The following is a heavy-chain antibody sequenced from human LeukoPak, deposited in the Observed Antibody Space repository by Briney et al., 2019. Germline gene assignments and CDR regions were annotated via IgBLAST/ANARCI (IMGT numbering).Heavy chain of an antibody. V-gene: IGHV3-9*01. D-gene: IGHD3-10*01. CDR1: GFTFDDYA. CDR3: AKGQNGSGSYYINYGMDV. J-gene: IGHJ6*02. CDR2: ISWNSGSI. Sequence: GGSLRLSCAASGFTFDDYAMHWVRQAPGKGLEWVSGISWNSGSIGYADSVKGRFPISRDNAKNSLYLQMNSLRAEDTALYYCAKGQNGSGSYYINYGMDVWGQGTTVTVSS.